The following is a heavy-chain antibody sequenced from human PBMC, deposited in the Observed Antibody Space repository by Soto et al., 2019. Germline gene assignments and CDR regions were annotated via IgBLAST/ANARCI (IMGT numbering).Heavy chain of an antibody. CDR3: ARTFDYYGMDV. V-gene: IGHV4-38-2*01. CDR1: GYSIGSGYY. CDR2: IYHAGSV. Sequence: SGTLSLTCAVSGYSIGSGYYWAWIRQSPGKGLEWIGSIYHAGSVYYNPSLNGRVALSTDTSKNHFSLKLTSVTAEDTAVYYCARTFDYYGMDVWGQGTTVTVSS. J-gene: IGHJ6*02.